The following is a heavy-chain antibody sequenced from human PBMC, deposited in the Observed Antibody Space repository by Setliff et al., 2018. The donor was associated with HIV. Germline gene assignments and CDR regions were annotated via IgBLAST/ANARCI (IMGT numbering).Heavy chain of an antibody. J-gene: IGHJ6*03. V-gene: IGHV1-69*13. Sequence: GASVKVSCKASGGTFSSYAISWVRQAPGQGLEWMGGIIPIFNTANYAQKFQGRVTITEDESTSTAYMELSSLRSEDTAVYYCAKIVRTSYYYYYYMDVWGKGTTVTVSS. CDR3: AKIVRTSYYYYYYMDV. CDR2: IIPIFNTA. D-gene: IGHD3-10*02. CDR1: GGTFSSYA.